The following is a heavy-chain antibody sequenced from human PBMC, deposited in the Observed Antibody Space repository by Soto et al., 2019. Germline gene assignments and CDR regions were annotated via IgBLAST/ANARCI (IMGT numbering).Heavy chain of an antibody. CDR2: IYHSGST. D-gene: IGHD2-15*01. J-gene: IGHJ6*03. CDR1: GGSISSSNW. Sequence: PSETLSLTCAVSGGSISSSNWWSWVRQPPGKGLEWIGEIYHSGSTNYNPSLKSRVTISVDKSKNQFSLKLSSVTAADTAVYYCARDPHQDIGGYYYYYMDVWGKGTTVTVSS. V-gene: IGHV4-4*02. CDR3: ARDPHQDIGGYYYYYMDV.